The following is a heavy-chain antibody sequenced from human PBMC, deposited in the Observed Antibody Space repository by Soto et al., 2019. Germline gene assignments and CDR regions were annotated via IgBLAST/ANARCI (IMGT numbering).Heavy chain of an antibody. CDR1: GFTFTTSA. D-gene: IGHD3-10*02. CDR2: IVVGSGNT. J-gene: IGHJ6*02. V-gene: IGHV1-58*02. Sequence: QMQLVQSGPEVKKPGTSVKVSCKASGFTFTTSAMQWVRQARGQRLEWIAWIVVGSGNTKYAQNFQERVTITRDMSASTVYMELSSLRSEDTAVYYCAADLYVDPGYYYGMDVWGQGTTVTVSS. CDR3: AADLYVDPGYYYGMDV.